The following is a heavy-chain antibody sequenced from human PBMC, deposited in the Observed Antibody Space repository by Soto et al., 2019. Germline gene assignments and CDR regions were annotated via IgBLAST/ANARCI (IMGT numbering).Heavy chain of an antibody. CDR2: INHSGST. Sequence: SETLSLSCAVYGASFSGYYLSLVRQPPEKGLEWIGEINHSGSTNYNPSLKSRVTISVDTSKNQFSLKLSSVTAADTAVYYFARLAITMVRGVILHYFDDWGQGTLVTVSS. CDR3: ARLAITMVRGVILHYFDD. D-gene: IGHD3-10*01. V-gene: IGHV4-34*01. CDR1: GASFSGYY. J-gene: IGHJ4*02.